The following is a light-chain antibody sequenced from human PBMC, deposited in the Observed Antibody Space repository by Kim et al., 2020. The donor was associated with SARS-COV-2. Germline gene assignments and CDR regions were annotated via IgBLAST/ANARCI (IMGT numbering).Light chain of an antibody. J-gene: IGLJ3*02. CDR3: GTWDSSLSPV. V-gene: IGLV1-51*01. CDR1: SPNIGNNY. Sequence: PGKKVTISCSGSSPNIGNNYVSWYQQLPGTAPKRLIYDNNKRPSGIPDRFSGSKSGTSATLGITGLQTGDEADYYCGTWDSSLSPVFGGGTQLTVL. CDR2: DNN.